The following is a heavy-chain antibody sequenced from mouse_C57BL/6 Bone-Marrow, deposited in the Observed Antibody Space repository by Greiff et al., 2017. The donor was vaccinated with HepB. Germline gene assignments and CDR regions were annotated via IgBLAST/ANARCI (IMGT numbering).Heavy chain of an antibody. D-gene: IGHD1-1*01. CDR3: ARERDYYGSSSFFDY. CDR2: INYDGSSN. CDR1: GFTFSDYY. V-gene: IGHV5-16*01. Sequence: EVKLQESEGGLVQPGSSMKLSCTASGFTFSDYYMAWVRQVPEKGLEWVANINYDGSSNYYLDSLKSRFIISSNNAKNILYLQMSSLKSEDTATYYCARERDYYGSSSFFDYWGQGTTLTVSS. J-gene: IGHJ2*01.